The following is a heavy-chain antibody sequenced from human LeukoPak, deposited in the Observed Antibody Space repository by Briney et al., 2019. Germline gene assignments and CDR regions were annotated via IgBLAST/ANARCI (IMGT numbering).Heavy chain of an antibody. J-gene: IGHJ4*02. CDR3: ARLQPGSGSYYPNFDY. V-gene: IGHV3-7*01. Sequence: GGSLRLSCAASGFTFSSYWMSWVRQAPGKGLEWVANIKQDGSEEYYVDSVKGRFTISRDNAKNSLYLQMNSLRAEDTAVYYCARLQPGSGSYYPNFDYWGQGTLVTVSS. CDR2: IKQDGSEE. CDR1: GFTFSSYW. D-gene: IGHD3-10*01.